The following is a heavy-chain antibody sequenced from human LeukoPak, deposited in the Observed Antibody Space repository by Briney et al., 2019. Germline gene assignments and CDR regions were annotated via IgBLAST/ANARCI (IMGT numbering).Heavy chain of an antibody. Sequence: ASVKVPCKASGYTFTSYGISWVRQAPGQGLEWMGWISAYNGNTNYAQKLRGRVTMTTDTSTSTAYMELRSLRSDDTAVYYCARDAAAEPGFDYWGQGTLVTVSS. D-gene: IGHD1-14*01. V-gene: IGHV1-18*01. CDR2: ISAYNGNT. CDR3: ARDAAAEPGFDY. CDR1: GYTFTSYG. J-gene: IGHJ4*02.